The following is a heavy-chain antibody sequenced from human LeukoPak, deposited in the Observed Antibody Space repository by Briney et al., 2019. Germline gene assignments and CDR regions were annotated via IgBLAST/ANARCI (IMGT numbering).Heavy chain of an antibody. Sequence: GASVKVSCKASGYTFTGYYIHWVRQAPGQGLEWMGRINPNSGGTNYAQKFQGRVTMTRDTSISTAYMELCRLRSDDTAVYYCARDNLLDAFDIWGQGTMVTVSS. J-gene: IGHJ3*02. CDR3: ARDNLLDAFDI. V-gene: IGHV1-2*06. CDR2: INPNSGGT. CDR1: GYTFTGYY.